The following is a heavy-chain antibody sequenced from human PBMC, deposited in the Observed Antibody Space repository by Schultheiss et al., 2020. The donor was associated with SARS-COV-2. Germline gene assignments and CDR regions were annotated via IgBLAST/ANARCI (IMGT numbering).Heavy chain of an antibody. CDR2: ISSNGGST. V-gene: IGHV3-64*01. CDR1: GFTFSSYA. Sequence: GESLKISCAASGFTFSSYAMHWVRQAPGKGLEYVSAISSNGGSTYYANSVKGRFTISRDNAKNSLYLQMNSLRAEDTAVYYCARVPAPNHDWGQGTLVTVSS. J-gene: IGHJ4*02. CDR3: ARVPAPNHD.